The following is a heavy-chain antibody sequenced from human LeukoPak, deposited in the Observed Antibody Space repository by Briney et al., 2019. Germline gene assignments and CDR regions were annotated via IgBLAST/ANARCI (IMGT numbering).Heavy chain of an antibody. Sequence: SETLSLTCAVYVGSFSGYYWSWIRQPPGKGLEWIGYIYYSGSTNYNPSLKSRVTISVDTSKNQFSLKLSSVTAADTAVYYCARGGSVRAFDIWGQGTMVTVSS. J-gene: IGHJ3*02. CDR3: ARGGSVRAFDI. D-gene: IGHD3-16*01. V-gene: IGHV4-59*01. CDR1: VGSFSGYY. CDR2: IYYSGST.